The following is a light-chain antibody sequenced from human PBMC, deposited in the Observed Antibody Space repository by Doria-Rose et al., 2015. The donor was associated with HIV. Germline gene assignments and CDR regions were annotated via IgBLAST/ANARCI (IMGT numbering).Light chain of an antibody. CDR1: QSFSSAY. Sequence: EIVMTQSPGTLSLSPGERATLSHRASQSFSSAYLAWYQQKPGQAPSLLIYDGSTRATGIPDRYSASGSGTDFTLTINRLEPEDFALYYCHQYGTSWTFGQGTKVEI. CDR2: DGS. V-gene: IGKV3-20*01. CDR3: HQYGTSWT. J-gene: IGKJ1*01.